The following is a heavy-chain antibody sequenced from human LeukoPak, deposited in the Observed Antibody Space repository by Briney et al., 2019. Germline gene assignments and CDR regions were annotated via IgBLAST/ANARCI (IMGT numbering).Heavy chain of an antibody. V-gene: IGHV1-46*01. Sequence: ASVKVSCKASGYTFTSYYMHWVRQAPGQGLEWMGIINPSGGSTSYAQKFQGRVTMTRATSTSTVYMELSSLRSEDTAGYYWASLSRGHCSYAFDIWGQGTMVTVSS. J-gene: IGHJ3*02. CDR1: GYTFTSYY. CDR3: ASLSRGHCSYAFDI. D-gene: IGHD2-15*01. CDR2: INPSGGST.